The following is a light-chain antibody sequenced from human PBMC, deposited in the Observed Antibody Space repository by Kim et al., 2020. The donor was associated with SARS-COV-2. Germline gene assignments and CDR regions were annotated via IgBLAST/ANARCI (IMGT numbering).Light chain of an antibody. CDR2: SNN. Sequence: QSVLTQPPSASGTPGQRVTISCSGSNSNIGSNNVVWYQQLPGAAPNLLIYSNNQRPSGIPDRFSGSRSGTSASLAISGLQSGDEADYYCAVWDDSLKQGVFGGGTKLTVL. J-gene: IGLJ3*02. V-gene: IGLV1-44*01. CDR3: AVWDDSLKQGV. CDR1: NSNIGSNN.